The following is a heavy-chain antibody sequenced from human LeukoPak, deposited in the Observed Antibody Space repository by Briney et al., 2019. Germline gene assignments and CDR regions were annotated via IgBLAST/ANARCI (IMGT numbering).Heavy chain of an antibody. CDR1: GASISSGGYS. CDR3: AQIAARPVGLLADAFDI. V-gene: IGHV4-30-4*07. J-gene: IGHJ3*02. CDR2: IYYSGST. D-gene: IGHD6-6*01. Sequence: PSETLSLTCAVSGASISSGGYSWSWIRQPPGKGLEWIGYIYYSGSTNYNPSLKSRVTISVDTSKNQFSLKLSSVTAADTAVYYCAQIAARPVGLLADAFDIWGQGTMVTVSS.